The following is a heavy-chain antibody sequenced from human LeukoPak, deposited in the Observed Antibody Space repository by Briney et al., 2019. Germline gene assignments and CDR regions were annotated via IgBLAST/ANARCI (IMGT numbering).Heavy chain of an antibody. J-gene: IGHJ6*02. CDR2: ISYDGSNK. CDR1: GFTFSDYY. CDR3: AKEFSSSPWRYYYGMDV. V-gene: IGHV3-30*18. D-gene: IGHD6-6*01. Sequence: GGSLRLSCAASGFTFSDYYMNWVRQAPGKGLEWVAVISYDGSNKYYADSVKGRFTISRDNSKNTLYLQMNSLRAEDTAVYYCAKEFSSSPWRYYYGMDVWGQGTTVTVSS.